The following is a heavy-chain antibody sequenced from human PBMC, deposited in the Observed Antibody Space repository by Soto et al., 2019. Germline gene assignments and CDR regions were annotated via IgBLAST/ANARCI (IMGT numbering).Heavy chain of an antibody. D-gene: IGHD3-3*01. Sequence: EVQLLESGGGLVQPGGSLRLSCAASGFTFSSYAMSCVRQAPGKGLEWVSAISGSGGSTYYAGSVKGRFTISRDYSKNTLYMQMTSLRAEDTAVYYCAKVPGFYPSSPIDYWGQGTTVPVSS. CDR1: GFTFSSYA. CDR3: AKVPGFYPSSPIDY. CDR2: ISGSGGST. V-gene: IGHV3-23*01. J-gene: IGHJ4*02.